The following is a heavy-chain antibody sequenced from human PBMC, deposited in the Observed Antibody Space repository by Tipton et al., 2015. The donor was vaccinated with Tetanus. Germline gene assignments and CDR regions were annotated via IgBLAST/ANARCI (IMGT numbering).Heavy chain of an antibody. J-gene: IGHJ5*02. D-gene: IGHD2-21*01. CDR3: ARDGGDYLQFPRFDP. CDR1: GGSISSYY. V-gene: IGHV4-59*01. CDR2: IYYSGST. Sequence: LRLSCTVSGGSISSYYWSWIRQPPGKGLEWIGYIYYSGSTNYNPSLKSRVTISVDTSKNQFSLKLSSVTAADTAVYYCARDGGDYLQFPRFDPWGQGTLVTVSS.